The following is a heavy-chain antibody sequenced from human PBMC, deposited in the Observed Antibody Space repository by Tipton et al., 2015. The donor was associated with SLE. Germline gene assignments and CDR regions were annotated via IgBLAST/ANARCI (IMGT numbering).Heavy chain of an antibody. CDR2: IYYSGST. D-gene: IGHD6-6*01. CDR3: ARIEYSSSSDYYYMDV. J-gene: IGHJ6*03. V-gene: IGHV4-31*02. Sequence: LRLSCSVSGGSISSGGYFWSWFCQHPGKGLEWVGYIYYSGSTYYNPSLKSRVTISVDTSKNQFSLKLSSVTAADTAVYYCARIEYSSSSDYYYMDVWGKGTTVTVSS. CDR1: GGSISSGGYF.